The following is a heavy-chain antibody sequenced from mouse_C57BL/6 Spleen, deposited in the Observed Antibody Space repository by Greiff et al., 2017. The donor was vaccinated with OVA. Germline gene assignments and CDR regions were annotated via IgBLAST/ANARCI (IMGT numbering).Heavy chain of an antibody. CDR2: IYPGSGST. V-gene: IGHV1-55*01. Sequence: QVHVKQPGAELVKPGASVKMSCKASGYTFTSYWITWVKQRPGQGLEWIGDIYPGSGSTNYNEKFKSKATLTVDTSSSTAYMQLSSLTSEDSAVYYCARRVYDAYLDYWGQGTTLTVSS. D-gene: IGHD2-3*01. CDR3: ARRVYDAYLDY. J-gene: IGHJ2*01. CDR1: GYTFTSYW.